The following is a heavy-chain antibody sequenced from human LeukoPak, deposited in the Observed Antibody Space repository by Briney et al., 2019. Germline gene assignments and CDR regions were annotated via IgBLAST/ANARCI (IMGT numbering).Heavy chain of an antibody. V-gene: IGHV3-30*02. J-gene: IGHJ3*02. Sequence: GGSLRLSCAASGFIFNTYVMHWVRQAPGKGLEWLAFIRYDGSNKNYADSVKGRFTISRDNTKNSLYLQMNSLRAEDTAVYYCAKDGGSDPDSFDIWGQGTMVTVSS. D-gene: IGHD2-15*01. CDR2: IRYDGSNK. CDR3: AKDGGSDPDSFDI. CDR1: GFIFNTYV.